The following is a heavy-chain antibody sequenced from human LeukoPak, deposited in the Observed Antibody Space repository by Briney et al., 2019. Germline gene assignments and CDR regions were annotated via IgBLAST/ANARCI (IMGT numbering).Heavy chain of an antibody. CDR1: GGYISSGSYY. CDR3: ARARGVLLWFGGSPPPEMGFDY. J-gene: IGHJ4*02. Sequence: SQTLSLTCTVSGGYISSGSYYWSWIRQPADKGLEWIGRIFASGITDYNPSLKSRVTISVDTSNNQFSLKLSSVTAADTAVYYCARARGVLLWFGGSPPPEMGFDYWGQGTLVTVSS. CDR2: IFASGIT. V-gene: IGHV4-61*02. D-gene: IGHD3-10*01.